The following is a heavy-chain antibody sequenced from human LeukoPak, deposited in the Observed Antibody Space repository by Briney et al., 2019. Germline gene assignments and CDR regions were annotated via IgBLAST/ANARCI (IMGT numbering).Heavy chain of an antibody. J-gene: IGHJ4*02. V-gene: IGHV3-30*04. CDR2: ISYDGSNK. D-gene: IGHD5-24*01. CDR1: GFTFSDYT. Sequence: GGSLRLSCTSSGFTFSDYTVSWVRQAPGKWLEWVAVISYDGSNKYYADSVKGRFTISRDTSQNELYLQMNSLRVDDSAIYYCAKDHSADGWPTFEYWGRGTLVTVSS. CDR3: AKDHSADGWPTFEY.